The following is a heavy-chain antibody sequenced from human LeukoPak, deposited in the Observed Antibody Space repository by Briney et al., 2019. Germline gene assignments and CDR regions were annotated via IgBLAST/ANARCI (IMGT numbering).Heavy chain of an antibody. D-gene: IGHD2/OR15-2a*01. CDR2: IYYSGTT. J-gene: IGHJ5*02. V-gene: IGHV4-39*01. Sequence: SETLSLTCTVSGGSISSSSFYWAWIRHPPGKGLEWIGSIYYSGTTYYNPSVKSRVTMSVDTSKKQFSLQLSSVTAADTAVYYCARAFTFPNWFDPWGQGTLVTVSS. CDR3: ARAFTFPNWFDP. CDR1: GGSISSSSFY.